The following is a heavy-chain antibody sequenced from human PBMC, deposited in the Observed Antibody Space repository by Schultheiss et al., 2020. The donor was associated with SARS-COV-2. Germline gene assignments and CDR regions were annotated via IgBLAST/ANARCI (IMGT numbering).Heavy chain of an antibody. J-gene: IGHJ6*02. CDR3: ARGGFSGFWSGYSHYYYGMDV. CDR2: ISYDGSNK. V-gene: IGHV3-30*04. D-gene: IGHD3-3*01. Sequence: RLSCAASGFTFSSYAMHWVRQAPGKGLEWVAVISYDGSNKYYADSVKGRFTISRDNSKNTLYLQMNSLRAEDTAVYYCARGGFSGFWSGYSHYYYGMDVWGQGTTVTVSS. CDR1: GFTFSSYA.